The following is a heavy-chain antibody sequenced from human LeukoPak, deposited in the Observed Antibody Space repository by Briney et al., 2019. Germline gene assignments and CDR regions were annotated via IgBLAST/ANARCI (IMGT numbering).Heavy chain of an antibody. J-gene: IGHJ6*03. CDR1: GGPITSHY. CDR3: GRDALVGYFSHYYMDV. D-gene: IGHD2-15*01. Sequence: SETLSLTCTVPGGPITSHYWTWIRQSPVKGLEWIGDISNSGSTSYNPSLKSRVTISIDTSKSQFSLKLSSVTAADTAVYYCGRDALVGYFSHYYMDVWGKGTTVTVSS. V-gene: IGHV4-59*11. CDR2: ISNSGST.